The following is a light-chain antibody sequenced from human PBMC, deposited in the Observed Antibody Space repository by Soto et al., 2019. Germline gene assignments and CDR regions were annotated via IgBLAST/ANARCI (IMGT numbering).Light chain of an antibody. CDR2: DVT. CDR1: SSDLGDYNH. J-gene: IGLJ1*01. CDR3: SSYTSTNTLV. V-gene: IGLV2-14*01. Sequence: QSALTQPASVSGSPGQSITISCTGTSSDLGDYNHVSWYQLHPGEAPKLMIYDVTNRPSGVSNRFSGSKSGNTASLTISGLQAEDETDYYCSSYTSTNTLVFGTGTKLTVL.